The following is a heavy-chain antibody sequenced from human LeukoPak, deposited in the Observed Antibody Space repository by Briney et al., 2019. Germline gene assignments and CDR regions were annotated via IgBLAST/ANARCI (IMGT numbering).Heavy chain of an antibody. CDR3: ARDRNAYYYYYMDV. J-gene: IGHJ6*03. CDR2: IILIFGTA. CDR1: GGTFSSYA. V-gene: IGHV1-69*05. Sequence: SVKVSCKASGGTFSSYAISWVRQAPGQGLEWMGRIILIFGTANYAQKFQGRVTITTDESTSTAYMELSSLRSEDTAVYYCARDRNAYYYYYMDVWDKGTTVTVSS.